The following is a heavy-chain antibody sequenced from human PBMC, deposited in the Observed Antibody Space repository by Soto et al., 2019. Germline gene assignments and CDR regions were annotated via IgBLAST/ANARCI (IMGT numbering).Heavy chain of an antibody. CDR1: EFTFSTYW. D-gene: IGHD3-3*02. CDR2: IYEDGSET. Sequence: LRLSSAASEFTFSTYWMDWVRQAPGKRLEWLGNIYEDGSETTYVDSVSGRFTISRDNAKNALFLQRNSLRAEDTTVYYCARGFRLNTAFVWGQGTLVTVSS. J-gene: IGHJ4*02. V-gene: IGHV3-7*01. CDR3: ARGFRLNTAFV.